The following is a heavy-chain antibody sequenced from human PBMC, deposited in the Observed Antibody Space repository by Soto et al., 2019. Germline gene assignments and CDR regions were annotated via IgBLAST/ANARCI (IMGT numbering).Heavy chain of an antibody. J-gene: IGHJ4*02. V-gene: IGHV3-11*05. CDR1: GFTFSDYY. D-gene: IGHD6-13*01. CDR3: ARAAAGRTHDFDY. Sequence: QVQLVESGGGLVKPGGSLRLSCAASGFTFSDYYMSWIRQAPGKGLEWVSYISSSNSYTNYADSVKGRFTISRDNAKNSLYLKINSLRAEDTAVYYCARAAAGRTHDFDYWGQGSLVTVSS. CDR2: ISSSNSYT.